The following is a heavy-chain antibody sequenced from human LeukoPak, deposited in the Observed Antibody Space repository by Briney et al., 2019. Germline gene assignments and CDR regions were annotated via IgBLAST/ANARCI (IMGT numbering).Heavy chain of an antibody. CDR2: MYIDGNT. CDR3: TRAQAFDY. J-gene: IGHJ4*02. V-gene: IGHV3-66*01. CDR1: GSTVSSNY. Sequence: GGSLRLSCAASGSTVSSNYMSWVRQAPGKGLEWVSVMYIDGNTHYAESVKGRFTISRDNSKNTLFLQLSSLRAEDTAVYYCTRAQAFDYWGQGTLVTVSS.